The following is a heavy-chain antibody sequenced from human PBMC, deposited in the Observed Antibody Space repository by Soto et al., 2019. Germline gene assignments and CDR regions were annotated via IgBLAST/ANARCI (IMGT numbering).Heavy chain of an antibody. J-gene: IGHJ4*01. CDR2: IDYSGSRT. D-gene: IGHD3-3*01. Sequence: GGSRRLYCAASGFTFSRHEMNWVRQAPGKGLEWVSDIDYSGSRTDYADSVKGRFTISRDNAKNSLYLQMYSLRAEDTAIYYCVRDRTLLVPTSIDYWGHGTLVTVSS. CDR1: GFTFSRHE. CDR3: VRDRTLLVPTSIDY. V-gene: IGHV3-48*03.